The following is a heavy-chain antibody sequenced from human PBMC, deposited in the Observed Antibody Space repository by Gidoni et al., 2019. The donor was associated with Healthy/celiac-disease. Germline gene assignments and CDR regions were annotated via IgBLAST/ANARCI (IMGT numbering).Heavy chain of an antibody. CDR3: ANPIDWRTYYYDSSGYNYYYGMDV. CDR2: ISGSGGST. CDR1: GFTFSSYA. Sequence: EVQLLESGGGLVQPGGSLRLSCAASGFTFSSYAMSWVRQAPGKGLEWVSAISGSGGSTYYADSVKGRFTISRDNSKNTLYLQMNSLRAEDTAVYYCANPIDWRTYYYDSSGYNYYYGMDVWGQGTTVTVSS. J-gene: IGHJ6*02. D-gene: IGHD3-22*01. V-gene: IGHV3-23*01.